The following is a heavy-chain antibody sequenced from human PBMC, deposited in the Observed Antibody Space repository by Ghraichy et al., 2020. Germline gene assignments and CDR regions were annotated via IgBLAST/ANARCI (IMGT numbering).Heavy chain of an antibody. Sequence: SETLSLTCTVDGASISRNYWSWIRQAAGKGLEWVGRLYASGMPNYNPTLKSRVTMSIDTSKNQFSLKLSSVTAADTTVYYCARGDFWTGYFGYWGQGTLVTGSS. D-gene: IGHD3/OR15-3a*01. CDR2: LYASGMP. J-gene: IGHJ4*02. CDR3: ARGDFWTGYFGY. V-gene: IGHV4-4*07. CDR1: GASISRNY.